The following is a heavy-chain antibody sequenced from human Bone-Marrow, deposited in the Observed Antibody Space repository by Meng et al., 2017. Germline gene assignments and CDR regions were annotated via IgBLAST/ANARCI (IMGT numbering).Heavy chain of an antibody. CDR1: GGTFSSYA. V-gene: IGHV3-23*01. CDR2: ISGSGGST. CDR3: AKEVGTAMDNFDY. J-gene: IGHJ4*01. Sequence: SCKASGGTFSSYAMSWVRQAPGKGLEWVSAISGSGGSTYYADSVKGRFTISREKSKNTLYLQMNSLRAEDTAVYYCAKEVGTAMDNFDYLGHGTLVTVSS. D-gene: IGHD5-18*01.